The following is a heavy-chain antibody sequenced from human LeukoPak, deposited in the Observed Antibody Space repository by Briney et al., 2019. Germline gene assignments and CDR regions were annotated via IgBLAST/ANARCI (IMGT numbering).Heavy chain of an antibody. D-gene: IGHD4-17*01. Sequence: GESLKISCKGSGYSFTSYWIGWVRQMPGKGLEWMRIIYPGDSDTRYSPSFQGHVTFSADKSISTAYLQWSSPKASDTAMYYCARRAPLSGESLDNWGQGTLVTVSS. CDR1: GYSFTSYW. CDR3: ARRAPLSGESLDN. V-gene: IGHV5-51*01. CDR2: IYPGDSDT. J-gene: IGHJ4*02.